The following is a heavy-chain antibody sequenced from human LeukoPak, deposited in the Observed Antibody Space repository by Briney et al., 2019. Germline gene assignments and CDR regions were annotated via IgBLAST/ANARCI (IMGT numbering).Heavy chain of an antibody. CDR2: IIPIFGIA. J-gene: IGHJ4*02. CDR1: GGTFSSYA. D-gene: IGHD5-18*01. CDR3: AVGDTAMVTAHAPFDY. Sequence: GASVKVSCKASGGTFSSYAISWVRQAPGQGLEWVGRIIPIFGIANYAQKFQGRVTITADKSTSTAYMELSSLRSEDTAVYYCAVGDTAMVTAHAPFDYWGQGTLVTVSS. V-gene: IGHV1-69*04.